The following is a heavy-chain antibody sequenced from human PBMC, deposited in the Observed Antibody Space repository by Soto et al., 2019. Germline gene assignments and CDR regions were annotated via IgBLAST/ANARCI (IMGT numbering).Heavy chain of an antibody. CDR3: AKDTSLRFLEWLSDYYYGMDV. CDR1: GFTFSSYA. Sequence: GSLRLSCAASGFTFSSYAMSWVRQAPGKGLEWVSAISGRGGSTYYADSVKGRFTISRDNSKNTLYLQMNSLRAEDTAVYYCAKDTSLRFLEWLSDYYYGMDVWGQGTTVTVSS. V-gene: IGHV3-23*01. J-gene: IGHJ6*02. CDR2: ISGRGGST. D-gene: IGHD3-3*01.